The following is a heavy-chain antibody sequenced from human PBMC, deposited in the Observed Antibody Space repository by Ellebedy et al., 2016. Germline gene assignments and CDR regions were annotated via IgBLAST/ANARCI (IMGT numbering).Heavy chain of an antibody. CDR2: ISAYSGNT. CDR1: GFTFTNYG. V-gene: IGHV1-18*01. J-gene: IGHJ4*02. Sequence: ASVKVSCKASGFTFTNYGFSWVRQAPGQGLEWMAWISAYSGNTDYARNFQGRVTLTTDTSTSTAYLDLRSRRSDDPAVYYCPRGWGEYWGQGTLITVSS. D-gene: IGHD3-16*01. CDR3: PRGWGEY.